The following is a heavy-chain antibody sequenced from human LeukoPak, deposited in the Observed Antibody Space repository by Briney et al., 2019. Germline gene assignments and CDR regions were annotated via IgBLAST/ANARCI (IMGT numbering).Heavy chain of an antibody. CDR2: ISDRGGST. CDR3: AKRGVVIRAIMVVGFNKEAYYFDY. V-gene: IGHV3-23*01. CDR1: GITLSNYG. D-gene: IGHD2-15*01. J-gene: IGHJ4*02. Sequence: GGSLSLSCAVSGITLSNYGMSWVRQAPGKGLEWVGGISDRGGSTNYADSVKGRFTVSRDNPKNTLWLQMNSVRAEDTAVYFCAKRGVVIRAIMVVGFNKEAYYFDYWGRGALVTVSS.